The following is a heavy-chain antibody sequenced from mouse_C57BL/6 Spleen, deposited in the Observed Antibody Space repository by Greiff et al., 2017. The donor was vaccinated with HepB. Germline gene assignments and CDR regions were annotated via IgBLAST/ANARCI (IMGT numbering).Heavy chain of an antibody. V-gene: IGHV1-52*01. Sequence: VQLQQPGAELVRPGSSVKLSCKASGYTFTSYWMHWVKQRPIQGLEWIGNIDPSDSETHYNQKFKDKATLTVDKSSSTAYMQLSSLTSEDSAVYYCARYGKGFYYAMDYWGQGTSVTVSS. D-gene: IGHD2-1*01. CDR3: ARYGKGFYYAMDY. CDR2: IDPSDSET. CDR1: GYTFTSYW. J-gene: IGHJ4*01.